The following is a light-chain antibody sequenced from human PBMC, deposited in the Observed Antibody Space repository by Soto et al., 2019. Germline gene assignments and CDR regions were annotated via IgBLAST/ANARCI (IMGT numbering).Light chain of an antibody. J-gene: IGKJ4*01. CDR3: QQLDSYPRLA. CDR1: QGISTY. Sequence: DMQLTQSPSFLSASVGDRVTITCRASQGISTYFAWYQQKPGKAPSLLIFAASTLQSGVPSRFSGSGSGTEFTLTISSLQPEDFATYYCQQLDSYPRLAFGGGTKVEIK. V-gene: IGKV1-9*01. CDR2: AAS.